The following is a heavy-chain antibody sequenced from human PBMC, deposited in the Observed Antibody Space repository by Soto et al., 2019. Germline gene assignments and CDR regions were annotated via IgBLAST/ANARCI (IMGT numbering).Heavy chain of an antibody. CDR2: INPNSGVT. J-gene: IGHJ6*03. Sequence: AASVKVSCKASGDSLTGYYMHWVRQAPGQGLEWMGWINPNSGVTKYAQKFQGWVTMTRDTSMRTVYMELSRLRSDDTAVYYCARESGGATATLDYYYFYMDVWGTGTTVTVSS. CDR1: GDSLTGYY. D-gene: IGHD1-26*01. CDR3: ARESGGATATLDYYYFYMDV. V-gene: IGHV1-2*04.